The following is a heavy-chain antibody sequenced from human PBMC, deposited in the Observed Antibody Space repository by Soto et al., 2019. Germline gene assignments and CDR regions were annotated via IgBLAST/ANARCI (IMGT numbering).Heavy chain of an antibody. CDR3: ARHLEGSGSYYKDYYYYGMDV. V-gene: IGHV5-51*01. CDR1: GYSFTSYW. CDR2: IYPGDSDT. D-gene: IGHD3-10*01. J-gene: IGHJ6*02. Sequence: GESLKISCKGSGYSFTSYWIGWVRQMPGKGLEWMGIIYPGDSDTRYSSSFQGQVTISADKSISTAYLQWSSLKASDTAMYYCARHLEGSGSYYKDYYYYGMDVWGQGTTVTV.